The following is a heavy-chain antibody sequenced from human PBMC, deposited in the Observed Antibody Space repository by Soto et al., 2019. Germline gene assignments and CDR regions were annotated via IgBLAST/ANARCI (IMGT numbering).Heavy chain of an antibody. Sequence: GGSLRLSCAASEFTFSDYCMSWIRQAPGKGLEWVSYISGSGSTIYYADSVKGRFTISRDNAKKSLYLQMNSLRAEDTAVYYCARDGRDDNGAEPRYYYYYGMDVWGQGTTVTVSS. CDR2: ISGSGSTI. CDR1: EFTFSDYC. CDR3: ARDGRDDNGAEPRYYYYYGMDV. V-gene: IGHV3-11*01. D-gene: IGHD4-17*01. J-gene: IGHJ6*02.